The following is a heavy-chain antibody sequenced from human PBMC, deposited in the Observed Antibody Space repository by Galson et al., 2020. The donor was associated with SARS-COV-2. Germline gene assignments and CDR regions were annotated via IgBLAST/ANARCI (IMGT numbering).Heavy chain of an antibody. Sequence: GGSLRLSCAASGFTFSSYGMHWVRQAPGKGLEWVAVISYDGSNKYYADSVKGRFTISRDNSKNTLYLQMNSLRAEDTAVYYCAKDPEHYGSGSRLDYWGQGTLVTVSS. J-gene: IGHJ4*02. D-gene: IGHD3-10*01. CDR1: GFTFSSYG. V-gene: IGHV3-30*18. CDR3: AKDPEHYGSGSRLDY. CDR2: ISYDGSNK.